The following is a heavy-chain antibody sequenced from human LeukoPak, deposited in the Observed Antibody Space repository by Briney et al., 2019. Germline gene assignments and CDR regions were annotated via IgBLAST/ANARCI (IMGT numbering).Heavy chain of an antibody. CDR1: GLTFSSYE. Sequence: GGSLRLSCAASGLTFSSYEMNWVRQAPGKGLEWVSYISSSGSTIYYTDSVKGRFTISRDNAKNSLYLQMNSLRAEDTAVYYCARVGGLLWFGNFDYWGQGTLVTVSS. V-gene: IGHV3-48*03. D-gene: IGHD3-10*01. CDR3: ARVGGLLWFGNFDY. J-gene: IGHJ4*02. CDR2: ISSSGSTI.